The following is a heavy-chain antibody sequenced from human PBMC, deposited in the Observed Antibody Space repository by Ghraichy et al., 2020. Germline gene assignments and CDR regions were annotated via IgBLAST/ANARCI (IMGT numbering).Heavy chain of an antibody. V-gene: IGHV3-23*01. Sequence: GGYLRLSCAASGFTFSSYVMNWVRQAPGTGLEWVSTISPLSDTKHYADSVEGRFTISRDNSKNTLYLQMNSLRVEDTAIYYCARYFYSGGGRDFDSWGQGTLVTVSS. J-gene: IGHJ4*02. CDR3: ARYFYSGGGRDFDS. CDR1: GFTFSSYV. CDR2: ISPLSDTK. D-gene: IGHD4-23*01.